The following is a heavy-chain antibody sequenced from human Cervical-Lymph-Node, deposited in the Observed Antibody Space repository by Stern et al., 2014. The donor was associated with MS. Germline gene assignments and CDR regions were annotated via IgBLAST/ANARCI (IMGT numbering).Heavy chain of an antibody. CDR1: GYTFTSYG. CDR3: ARGLLGSENAFDI. D-gene: IGHD2-15*01. V-gene: IGHV1-18*04. Sequence: VQLEESGAEVKQPGGSVKLSCAASGYTFTSYGIGWVRQAPGQGLEWMGLISAYNGNTNYAQKLQGRVTMTTDTSTSTAYMELRSLRSDDTAVYYCARGLLGSENAFDIWGQGTMVTVSS. J-gene: IGHJ3*02. CDR2: ISAYNGNT.